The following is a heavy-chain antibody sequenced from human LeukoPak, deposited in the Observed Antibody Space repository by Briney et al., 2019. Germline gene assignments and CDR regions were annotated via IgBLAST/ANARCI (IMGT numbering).Heavy chain of an antibody. Sequence: GGSLRLSCAASGFTFSNSWMSWVRQAPGKGLEWVGRIKSKAHGGTTDYPAVVKDRFIISRDDSKNTLYLQMNSLRAEDTAVYYCAKVVGMAVAGYFDYWGQGTLVTVSS. D-gene: IGHD6-19*01. CDR2: IKSKAHGGTT. V-gene: IGHV3-15*01. CDR1: GFTFSNSW. CDR3: AKVVGMAVAGYFDY. J-gene: IGHJ4*02.